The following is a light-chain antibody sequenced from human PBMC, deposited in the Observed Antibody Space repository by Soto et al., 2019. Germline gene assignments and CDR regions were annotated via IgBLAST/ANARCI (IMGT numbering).Light chain of an antibody. V-gene: IGKV1-39*01. Sequence: EIQMTRSPSSLSASVGDRIGITCRASQSVSSYLNWYQQKPGKAPRLLIYAASHLQTGVPSRFRGTGSATEFTLTIRSLQPDDFATYYCQQYNSYKTFGQGTKVDIK. CDR1: QSVSSY. CDR3: QQYNSYKT. J-gene: IGKJ1*01. CDR2: AAS.